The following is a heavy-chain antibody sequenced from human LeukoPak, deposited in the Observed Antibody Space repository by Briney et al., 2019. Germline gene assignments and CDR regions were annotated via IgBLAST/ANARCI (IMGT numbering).Heavy chain of an antibody. CDR1: GGSISSYY. CDR3: ARGRVEGWYQLLFRFGYMDV. Sequence: SETLSLTCTVSGGSISSYYWSWIRQPPGKGLEWIGYIYYSGSTNYNPSLKSRVTISVDTSKNQFSLKLSSVTAADTAVYYCARGRVEGWYQLLFRFGYMDVWGKGTTVTVSS. V-gene: IGHV4-59*01. J-gene: IGHJ6*03. CDR2: IYYSGST. D-gene: IGHD2-2*01.